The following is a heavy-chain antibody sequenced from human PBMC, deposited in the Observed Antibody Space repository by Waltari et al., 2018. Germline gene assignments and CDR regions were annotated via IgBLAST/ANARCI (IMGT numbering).Heavy chain of an antibody. J-gene: IGHJ4*02. CDR3: ARDRGRGLYLDT. CDR1: GDSMSTSDD. V-gene: IGHV4-4*02. Sequence: QLQLQESGPGLVTPSGTLSLICAVSGDSMSTSDDWGWVRQPPGKGLEWRGQVRGDGKTNYNPSFASRVTMSLDTSTYHFALKLTSATAADTALYYCARDRGRGLYLDTWGQGTLVTVSP. CDR2: VRGDGKT. D-gene: IGHD1-1*01.